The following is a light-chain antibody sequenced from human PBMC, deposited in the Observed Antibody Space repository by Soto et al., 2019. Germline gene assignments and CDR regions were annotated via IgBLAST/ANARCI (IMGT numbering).Light chain of an antibody. J-gene: IGKJ4*01. CDR1: ECISSY. V-gene: IGKV1-9*01. CDR2: AAS. Sequence: DIQMTQSPSSLSASVGDRVTITCRASECISSYLNWYQQKPGKAPKLLIYAASSLQSGVPSRFSGSASGTEFTLTISSLQPEDFATYYCQQVSGYPLNFGGGTKVDIK. CDR3: QQVSGYPLN.